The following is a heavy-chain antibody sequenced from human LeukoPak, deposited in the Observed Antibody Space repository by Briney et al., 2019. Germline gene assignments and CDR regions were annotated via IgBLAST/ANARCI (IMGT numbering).Heavy chain of an antibody. CDR2: INHSGST. V-gene: IGHV4-34*01. CDR1: GGSFSGYY. Sequence: SETLSLTCAVYGGSFSGYYWSWIRQPPGKGLEWIGEINHSGSTNYNPSLKSRVTISVDTSKNQFSLKLSSVTAADTAVYYCASDSIFGKTLLDYWGQGTPVTVSS. CDR3: ASDSIFGKTLLDY. D-gene: IGHD3-3*01. J-gene: IGHJ4*02.